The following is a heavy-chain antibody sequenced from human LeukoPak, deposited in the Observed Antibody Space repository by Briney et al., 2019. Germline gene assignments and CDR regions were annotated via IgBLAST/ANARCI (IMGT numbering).Heavy chain of an antibody. CDR2: INPNSGGT. V-gene: IGHV1-2*06. CDR3: ARVYSGYDGAFDI. CDR1: GYTFTGYY. D-gene: IGHD5-12*01. Sequence: GASVKVSCKASGYTFTGYYMHWVRQAPGQGLEWMGRINPNSGGTNYAQKFQGRVTMTRDTSISTAYMELSRLRSDDTAVYYCARVYSGYDGAFDIWGQGTMVTVSS. J-gene: IGHJ3*02.